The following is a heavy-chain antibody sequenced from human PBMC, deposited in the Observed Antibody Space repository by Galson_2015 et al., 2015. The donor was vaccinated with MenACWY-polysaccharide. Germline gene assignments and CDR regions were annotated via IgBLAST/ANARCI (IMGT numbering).Heavy chain of an antibody. J-gene: IGHJ4*02. D-gene: IGHD6-6*01. V-gene: IGHV1-46*01. CDR2: ISPSGGST. CDR3: ARDPPRHLVQGFADY. Sequence: SVKVSCKASGYTFTSYYMHWVRQAPGQGLEWMGIISPSGGSTSYAQKFQGRVAMTRDTSTSTVYMELSSLRSEDTAVYYCARDPPRHLVQGFADYWGQGTLVTVSS. CDR1: GYTFTSYY.